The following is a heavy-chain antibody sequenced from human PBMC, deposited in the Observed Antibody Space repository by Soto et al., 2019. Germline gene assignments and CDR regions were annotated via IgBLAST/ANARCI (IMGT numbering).Heavy chain of an antibody. J-gene: IGHJ4*02. D-gene: IGHD5-12*01. CDR2: INPNSGGT. Sequence: ASVKVSGKASGYTFTGYYMHWVRQAPGQGLEWMGWINPNSGGTNYAQKFQGRVTMTRDTSISTAYMELSRLRSDDTAVYYCARDRPPEWLRFYFDYWGQGTLVTVSS. V-gene: IGHV1-2*02. CDR1: GYTFTGYY. CDR3: ARDRPPEWLRFYFDY.